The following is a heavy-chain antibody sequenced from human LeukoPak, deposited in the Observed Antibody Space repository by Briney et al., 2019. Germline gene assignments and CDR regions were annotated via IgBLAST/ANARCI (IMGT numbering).Heavy chain of an antibody. CDR2: IYYTGST. D-gene: IGHD4-17*01. CDR1: GGSISSGTYY. CDR3: ARSRKYGAVTTYSWFDP. V-gene: IGHV4-39*01. Sequence: SETLSLTCTVSGGSISSGTYYWGWIRQPPGKGLEWIASIYYTGSTNYNPSLKSRVTISVDTSKNQFSLKLSSVTAADTAVYYCARSRKYGAVTTYSWFDPWGQGTLVIVSS. J-gene: IGHJ5*02.